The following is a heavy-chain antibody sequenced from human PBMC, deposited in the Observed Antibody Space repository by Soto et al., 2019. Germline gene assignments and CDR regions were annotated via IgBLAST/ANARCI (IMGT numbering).Heavy chain of an antibody. V-gene: IGHV1-46*01. CDR2: MNPSGSST. J-gene: IGHJ5*02. CDR1: GYTLTSDY. CDR3: ARDSSGFHWFDA. Sequence: QVQLVQSGAEVKKPGASVKVSCKASGYTLTSDYMHWVRQAPGQGLEWMAIMNPSGSSTSYAQRFQDRLTMTRDTSTSTVYMELRSLRSEDTAVYYCARDSSGFHWFDAWGQGTLVTVSS. D-gene: IGHD3-22*01.